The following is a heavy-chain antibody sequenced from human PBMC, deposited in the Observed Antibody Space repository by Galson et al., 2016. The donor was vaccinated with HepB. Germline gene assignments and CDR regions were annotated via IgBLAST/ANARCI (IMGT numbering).Heavy chain of an antibody. CDR2: IVDSGVTT. D-gene: IGHD3-16*01. V-gene: IGHV3-23*01. CDR1: GFTFSHAW. J-gene: IGHJ4*02. CDR3: AKDTSWVLDF. Sequence: SLRLSCAASGFTFSHAWMSWVRQAPGKGLEWVSAIVDSGVTTYYADSVRGRFTISRDNSKSTLYLQMNSLRAEDTAVYYCAKDTSWVLDFWGQGNLVTVSS.